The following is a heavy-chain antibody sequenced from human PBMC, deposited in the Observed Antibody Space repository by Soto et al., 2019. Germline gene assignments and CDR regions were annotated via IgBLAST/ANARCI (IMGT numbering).Heavy chain of an antibody. J-gene: IGHJ4*02. CDR2: INHSGST. D-gene: IGHD3-22*01. CDR3: ARGASGYYDSSGYYSPYYFDY. V-gene: IGHV4-34*01. CDR1: GGYISSGGYY. Sequence: PSETLSLTCAVSGGYISSGGYYWSWIRQPPGKGLEWIGEINHSGSTNYNPSLKSRVTISVDTSKNQFSLKLSSVTAADTAVYYCARGASGYYDSSGYYSPYYFDYWGQGTLVTVSS.